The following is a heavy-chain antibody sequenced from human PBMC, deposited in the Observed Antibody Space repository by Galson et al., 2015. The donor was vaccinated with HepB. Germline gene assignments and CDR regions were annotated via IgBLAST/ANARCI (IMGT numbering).Heavy chain of an antibody. Sequence: SLRLSCAASGFTFSSYAMSWVRQAPGKGLEWVSAISGSGGSTYYADSVKGRFTISRDNSKNTLYLQMNSLRAEDTAVYYCAKGSHSNYYYYGMDVWGQGTTVTVSS. CDR2: ISGSGGST. CDR3: AKGSHSNYYYYGMDV. CDR1: GFTFSSYA. J-gene: IGHJ6*02. D-gene: IGHD1-26*01. V-gene: IGHV3-23*01.